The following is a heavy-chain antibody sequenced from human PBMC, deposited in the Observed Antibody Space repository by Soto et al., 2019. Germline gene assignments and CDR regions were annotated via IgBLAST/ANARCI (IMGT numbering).Heavy chain of an antibody. J-gene: IGHJ4*02. V-gene: IGHV3-74*03. D-gene: IGHD3-16*01. Sequence: GESLRLSCAASGFSLSPYWVHWVRQAPGRGLEWVSRLSSDGFGAAYADSVKGRFFISRDIARNTLFLQMNSLRADDTAVYYCAGDLGGPDYWGRGTSVTVSS. CDR2: LSSDGFGA. CDR1: GFSLSPYW. CDR3: AGDLGGPDY.